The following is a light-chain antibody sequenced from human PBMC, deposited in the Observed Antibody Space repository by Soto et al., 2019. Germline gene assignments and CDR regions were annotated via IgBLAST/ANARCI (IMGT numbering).Light chain of an antibody. CDR3: HQYDTSPLT. V-gene: IGKV3-20*01. CDR1: QSVSSN. J-gene: IGKJ4*01. CDR2: GAS. Sequence: IVGTQLPGATSLSRGKRAALSGRASQSVSSNLAWYQQKPGQAPRLLIVGASSRATGIPDRFSGGGSGTDFTLTISRLDPEDFALYSCHQYDTSPLTFGLGTKVDIK.